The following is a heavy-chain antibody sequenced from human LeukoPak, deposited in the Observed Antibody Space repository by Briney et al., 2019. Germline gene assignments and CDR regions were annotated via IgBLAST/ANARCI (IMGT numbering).Heavy chain of an antibody. Sequence: SETLSLTCTVSGGSISSYYWSWIRQPAGKGLEWIGRIYTSGSTNYNPSLKSRVTMSVDTSKNQFSLKLSSVTAADTAVYYCARVPGDFWSGYDAFDIWGQGTMVTVSS. CDR2: IYTSGST. D-gene: IGHD3-3*01. V-gene: IGHV4-4*07. CDR3: ARVPGDFWSGYDAFDI. CDR1: GGSISSYY. J-gene: IGHJ3*02.